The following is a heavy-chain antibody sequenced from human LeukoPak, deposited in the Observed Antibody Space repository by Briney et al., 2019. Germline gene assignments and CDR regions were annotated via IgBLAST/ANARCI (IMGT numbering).Heavy chain of an antibody. D-gene: IGHD3-10*01. CDR1: GFTVSSNY. CDR2: IDPSSTYI. J-gene: IGHJ5*02. V-gene: IGHV3-21*01. CDR3: SKDLTSDFGGDLDP. Sequence: PGGSLRLSCAASGFTVSSNYMSWVRQAPGKGLEWVSAIDPSSTYIYYADSVKGRFTISRDNSKSTVYLQMNSLRVEDAAVYYCSKDLTSDFGGDLDPWGQGTLVTVSS.